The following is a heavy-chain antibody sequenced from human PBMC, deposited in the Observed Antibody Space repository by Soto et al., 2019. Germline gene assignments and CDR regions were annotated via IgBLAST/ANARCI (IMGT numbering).Heavy chain of an antibody. CDR1: GGSISYEYYH. V-gene: IGHV4-30-4*08. J-gene: IGHJ6*02. D-gene: IGHD2-21*02. CDR3: AREDDGGDRDYYGLDV. Sequence: SATLSLTCTVSGGSISYEYYHWTWIRQSPGKGLEWIGYIHYSGSIIYNPSFKSRVTISVDTSKNQFSLQLSSVTAADTAVYFCAREDDGGDRDYYGLDVWGQGTTVT. CDR2: IHYSGSI.